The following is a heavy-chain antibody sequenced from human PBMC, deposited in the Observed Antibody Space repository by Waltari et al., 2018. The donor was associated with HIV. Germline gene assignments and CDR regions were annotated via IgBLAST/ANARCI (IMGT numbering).Heavy chain of an antibody. V-gene: IGHV3-21*01. CDR1: GFGLRRYS. Sequence: EVRLVGSGGGLVKPGGSLGLSGGVSGFGLRRYSMKWVRQAPGKGLEWVSSISGPSDYIYYVDSVKGRFTVSRDNAKNSLYLQMNSLRAEDSAIYYCARDLSYYYGMDVWGPGTTVIVSS. J-gene: IGHJ6*02. CDR3: ARDLSYYYGMDV. CDR2: ISGPSDYI.